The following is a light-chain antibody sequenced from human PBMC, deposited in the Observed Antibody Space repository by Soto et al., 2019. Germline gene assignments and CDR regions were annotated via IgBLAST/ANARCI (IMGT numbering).Light chain of an antibody. J-gene: IGLJ2*01. CDR2: EVS. CDR1: SSDVGGYNY. Sequence: QSALTQPPSASGSPGQSVTISCTGTSSDVGGYNYVSWYQQHPGKAPKLMIYEVSKRPSGVPDRFSGSKSDNTASLTVSGLQAEDEAGYYCSSYAGSNNVVFGGGTKLTVL. CDR3: SSYAGSNNVV. V-gene: IGLV2-8*01.